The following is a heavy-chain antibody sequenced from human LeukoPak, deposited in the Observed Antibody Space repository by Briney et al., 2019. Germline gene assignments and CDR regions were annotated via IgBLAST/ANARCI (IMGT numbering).Heavy chain of an antibody. V-gene: IGHV3-30*14. CDR3: ARGPGSSGGAYVGDY. J-gene: IGHJ4*01. CDR2: ISYHGTGQ. Sequence: PGGSLRLSCAASGFTFSDYTIHWVRQAPGKGLEWVAVISYHGTGQYYADSVKGRFSISRDNAKSTLYLQMNGLRAEDTAVYYCARGPGSSGGAYVGDYWGHGTLVTVSS. D-gene: IGHD3-22*01. CDR1: GFTFSDYT.